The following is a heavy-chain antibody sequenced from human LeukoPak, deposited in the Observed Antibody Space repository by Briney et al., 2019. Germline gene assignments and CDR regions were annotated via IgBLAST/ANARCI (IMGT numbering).Heavy chain of an antibody. CDR3: AKVRSGSSNWALRIFDN. V-gene: IGHV3-23*01. Sequence: GGSLRLSCAASGFPCGNEAMGLVRQAPERGLEWVSTISPGGGTTYYADSVKGRFTISRDNSRNTLFVQMNSLSAEDTAVYYCAKVRSGSSNWALRIFDNWGQGTLVTVSS. CDR1: GFPCGNEA. J-gene: IGHJ4*02. CDR2: ISPGGGTT. D-gene: IGHD4-11*01.